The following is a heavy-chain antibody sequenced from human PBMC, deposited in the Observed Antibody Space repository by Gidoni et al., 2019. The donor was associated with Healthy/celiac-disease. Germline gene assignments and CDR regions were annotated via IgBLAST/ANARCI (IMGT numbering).Heavy chain of an antibody. Sequence: QVQLQQWGAGLLKPSETLSLTCAVYGGSFSGYYWSWIRQPPGKGLEWIGEINHSGSTNYNPSLKSRVTISVDTSKNQFSLKLSSVTAADTAVYYCARGITMIGWGQGTLVTVSS. CDR1: GGSFSGYY. J-gene: IGHJ4*02. CDR3: ARGITMIG. CDR2: INHSGST. D-gene: IGHD3-22*01. V-gene: IGHV4-34*01.